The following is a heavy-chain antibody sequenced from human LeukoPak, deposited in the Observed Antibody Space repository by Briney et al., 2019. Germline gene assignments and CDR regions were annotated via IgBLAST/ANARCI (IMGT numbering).Heavy chain of an antibody. V-gene: IGHV3-48*01. D-gene: IGHD3-22*01. CDR2: ISSSSSTI. J-gene: IGHJ4*02. CDR3: ARDADEYYDSSGYPRRGGFDY. Sequence: TGGSLRLSCAASGFTFSSYSMNRVRQAPGKGLEWVSYISSSSSTIYYADSVKGRFTISRDNAKNSLYLQMNSLRAEDTAVYYCARDADEYYDSSGYPRRGGFDYWGQGTLVTVSS. CDR1: GFTFSSYS.